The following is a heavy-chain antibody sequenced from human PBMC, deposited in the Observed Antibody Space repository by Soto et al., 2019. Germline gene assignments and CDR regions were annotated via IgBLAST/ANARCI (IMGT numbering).Heavy chain of an antibody. J-gene: IGHJ4*02. Sequence: GGSLRLSCAASGFTFSSYAMSWVRQAPGKGLEWVSAISGSGGSTYYADSVKGRFTISRDNSKNTLYLQMNSLRAEDTAVYYCAKSDNVLRYFDWQGWFDYWGQGTLVTXSS. CDR1: GFTFSSYA. CDR3: AKSDNVLRYFDWQGWFDY. CDR2: ISGSGGST. D-gene: IGHD3-9*01. V-gene: IGHV3-23*01.